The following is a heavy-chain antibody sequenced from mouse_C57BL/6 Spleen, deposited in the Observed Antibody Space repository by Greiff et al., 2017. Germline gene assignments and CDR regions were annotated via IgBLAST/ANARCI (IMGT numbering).Heavy chain of an antibody. CDR1: GFTFSSYA. V-gene: IGHV5-4*01. J-gene: IGHJ2*01. CDR2: ISDGGSYT. CDR3: AKERNLYFDY. Sequence: EVQGVESGGGLVKPGGSLKLSCAASGFTFSSYAMTWVRQTPEKRLEWVATISDGGSYTYYPDNVKGRFTITRDNAKSNQHLQMSHLKSEVTAIYYCAKERNLYFDYWGQGTTLTVSS.